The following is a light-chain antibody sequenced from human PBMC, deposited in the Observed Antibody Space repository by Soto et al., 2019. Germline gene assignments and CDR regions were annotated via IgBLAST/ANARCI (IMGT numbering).Light chain of an antibody. CDR2: SAS. CDR1: QALSNY. J-gene: IGKJ4*01. Sequence: DIQLTQSPSVLSASVGDTVTITCRAGQALSNYLAWYQQKPGKAPDLLIYSASTLQSGVPSRFSGSGSETEFSLTIRALQPEDFATYYCQQLSRYPLTFGGGTKVDIK. V-gene: IGKV1-9*01. CDR3: QQLSRYPLT.